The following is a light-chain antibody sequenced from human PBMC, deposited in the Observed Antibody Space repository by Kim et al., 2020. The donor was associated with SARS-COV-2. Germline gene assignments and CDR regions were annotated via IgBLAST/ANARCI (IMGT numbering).Light chain of an antibody. CDR1: NSDLGAYNS. CDR2: DVT. Sequence: QSALTQPASVSGSPGQSITISCTGTNSDLGAYNSVSWYQQHPGKVPKLVIFDVTDRPSGISSRFSGSKSGNTASLTISGLQTEDEADYFCGSFSVTGSLVVFGGGTQLTVL. V-gene: IGLV2-14*03. J-gene: IGLJ2*01. CDR3: GSFSVTGSLVV.